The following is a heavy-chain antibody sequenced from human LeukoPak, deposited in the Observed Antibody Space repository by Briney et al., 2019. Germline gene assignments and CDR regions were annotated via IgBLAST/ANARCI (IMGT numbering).Heavy chain of an antibody. CDR2: INPKSGGT. CDR3: ARADFLYTGLAVATATRYTRMVTWFDP. V-gene: IGHV1-2*02. D-gene: IGHD2-2*02. J-gene: IGHJ5*02. CDR1: GYSFSGYY. Sequence: ASVKVSCKASGYSFSGYYIHWVRQAPGQGLEWMGWINPKSGGTQFKENFQGRVTMTRDSSISTAYLELSGLRSDDTAIYYCARADFLYTGLAVATATRYTRMVTWFDPWGQGTLATVSS.